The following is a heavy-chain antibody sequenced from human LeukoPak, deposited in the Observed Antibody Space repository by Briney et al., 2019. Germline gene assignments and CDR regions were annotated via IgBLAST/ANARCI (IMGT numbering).Heavy chain of an antibody. CDR1: GGSISGSY. CDR3: ARNLDAN. V-gene: IGHV4-59*01. J-gene: IGHJ4*02. Sequence: PSETPSLTCIIAGGSISGSYWSWIRQPPGKGLEWIGYISQSGSTNYNPSLKSRVTISRDTSKNQIALTLSSVTAADTAVYYCARNLDANWGQGTLVTVSS. CDR2: ISQSGST. D-gene: IGHD1-1*01.